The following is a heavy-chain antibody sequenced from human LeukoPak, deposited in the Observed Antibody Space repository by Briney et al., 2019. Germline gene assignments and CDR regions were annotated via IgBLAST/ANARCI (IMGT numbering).Heavy chain of an antibody. CDR2: ISYDGSNK. J-gene: IGHJ6*03. D-gene: IGHD2-2*01. Sequence: GGSLRLSCAASGFTFSSYGMHWVRQAPGKGLEWVAVISYDGSNKYYADSVKGRFTISRDNSKNTLYLQMNSLRAEDTAVYYCAKEGGYCSSTSCSYYYYYYYMDVWGKGTTVTISS. CDR3: AKEGGYCSSTSCSYYYYYYYMDV. V-gene: IGHV3-30*18. CDR1: GFTFSSYG.